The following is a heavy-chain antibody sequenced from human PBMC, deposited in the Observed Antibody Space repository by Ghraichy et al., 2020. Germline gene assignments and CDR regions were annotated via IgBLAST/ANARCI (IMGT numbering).Heavy chain of an antibody. J-gene: IGHJ6*02. CDR3: VRQCTELRDKLYYYYGMDV. D-gene: IGHD2-15*01. V-gene: IGHV3-13*05. Sequence: GGSLRLSCAASGFTFSAYDMHWVRQVTGKGLQWVSGIGIAGDPHYLDSVKGRFTISRENAKNSMYLQMNSLRAGDSAVYFCVRQCTELRDKLYYYYGMDVWGQGATVTVSS. CDR2: IGIAGDP. CDR1: GFTFSAYD.